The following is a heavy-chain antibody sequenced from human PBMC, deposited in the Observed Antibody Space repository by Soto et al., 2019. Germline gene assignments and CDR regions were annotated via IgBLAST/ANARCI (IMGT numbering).Heavy chain of an antibody. V-gene: IGHV4-4*07. D-gene: IGHD3-3*01. CDR1: GGSISSYY. Sequence: SETLSLTCTVSGGSISSYYWSWIRQPAGKGLEWIGRIYTSGSTNYNPSLKSRVTMSVDTSKNQFSLKLSSVTAADTAVYYCAGGSLRFYNSSYYYYYGMDVWGQGTTVTVSS. CDR3: AGGSLRFYNSSYYYYYGMDV. J-gene: IGHJ6*02. CDR2: IYTSGST.